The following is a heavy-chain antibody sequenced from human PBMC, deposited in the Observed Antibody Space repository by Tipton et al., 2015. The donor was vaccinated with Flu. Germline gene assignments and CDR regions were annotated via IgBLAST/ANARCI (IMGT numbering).Heavy chain of an antibody. CDR3: ARQGLGYSDWYFDL. CDR2: IYQSGAT. Sequence: TLSLTCSVSGDSVGSDYYWGWIRQPPGKGLEWIGTIYQSGATYYNPSLNSRVTISVDTSKNQFSLKLSSLTAADTAVYYCARQGLGYSDWYFDLWGRGTLVTVSS. V-gene: IGHV4-38-2*01. CDR1: GDSVGSDYY. J-gene: IGHJ2*01. D-gene: IGHD5-12*01.